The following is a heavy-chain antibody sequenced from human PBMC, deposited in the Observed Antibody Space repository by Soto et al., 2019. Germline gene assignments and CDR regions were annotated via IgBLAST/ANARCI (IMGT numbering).Heavy chain of an antibody. Sequence: QVQLVQSGPEVKKPGASVKVSCKASGYSFTTYGLSWVRQAPGHGLEWMGWISSYNDYTDYAQKFQGRVTMTTDTSTRTAYMELRSRRSDDTAAYYCAREGFYAGLGRYRYGYSPPRYYGMDVWGQGTTVTVSS. V-gene: IGHV1-18*01. D-gene: IGHD5-18*01. CDR1: GYSFTTYG. CDR3: AREGFYAGLGRYRYGYSPPRYYGMDV. CDR2: ISSYNDYT. J-gene: IGHJ6*02.